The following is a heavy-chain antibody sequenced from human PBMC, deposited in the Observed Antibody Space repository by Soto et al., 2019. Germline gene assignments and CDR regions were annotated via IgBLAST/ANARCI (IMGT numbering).Heavy chain of an antibody. D-gene: IGHD5-12*01. V-gene: IGHV4-59*01. Sequence: SETLSLTCTVSGGSISSYYWSWIRQPPGKGLEWIGYIYYSGSTNYNPSLKSRVTISVDTSKNQFSLKLSSVTAADTAVYYCARVGTETDSGYDFGLDYWGQGTLVTVSS. CDR3: ARVGTETDSGYDFGLDY. J-gene: IGHJ4*02. CDR1: GGSISSYY. CDR2: IYYSGST.